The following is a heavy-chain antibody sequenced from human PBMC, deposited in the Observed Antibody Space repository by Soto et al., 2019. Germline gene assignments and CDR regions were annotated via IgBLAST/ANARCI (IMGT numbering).Heavy chain of an antibody. CDR3: ARLGSRSYRTDCLACWDY. Sequence: SETLSLTCTVSGGSISSSSYYWGWIRQPPGKGLEWIGSIYYSGSTYYNPSLKSRVTISVDTSKNQFSLKLSSVTAADTAVYYCARLGSRSYRTDCLACWDYWGQGTLVTVSS. CDR1: GGSISSSSYY. CDR2: IYYSGST. V-gene: IGHV4-39*01. J-gene: IGHJ4*02. D-gene: IGHD3-16*02.